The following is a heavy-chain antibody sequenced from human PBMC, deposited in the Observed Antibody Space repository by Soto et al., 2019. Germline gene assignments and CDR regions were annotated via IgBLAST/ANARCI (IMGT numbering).Heavy chain of an antibody. CDR3: ARGPSPPWFDP. V-gene: IGHV3-21*01. CDR1: GFTFSSYS. CDR2: ISSSSSYI. J-gene: IGHJ5*02. Sequence: GGSLRLSCAASGFTFSSYSMNWVRRAPGKGLEWVSSISSSSSYIYYADSVKGRFTISRDNAKNSLYLQMNSLRAEDTAVYYCARGPSPPWFDPWGQGTLVTVPS.